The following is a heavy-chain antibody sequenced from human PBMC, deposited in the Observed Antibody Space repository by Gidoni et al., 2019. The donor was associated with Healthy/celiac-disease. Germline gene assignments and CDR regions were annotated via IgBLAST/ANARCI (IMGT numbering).Heavy chain of an antibody. D-gene: IGHD3-16*01. CDR3: AKAHYVWGSQGVDY. J-gene: IGHJ4*02. V-gene: IGHV3-23*01. CDR1: GFTFSRYS. Sequence: EVQLLESGGGLVQPGGSLRLSCAASGFTFSRYSMSWVRQAPGKGLEWVSAISGSGGSTYYADSVKGRFTISRDNSKNTLYLQMNSLRAEDTAVYYCAKAHYVWGSQGVDYWGQGTLVTVSS. CDR2: ISGSGGST.